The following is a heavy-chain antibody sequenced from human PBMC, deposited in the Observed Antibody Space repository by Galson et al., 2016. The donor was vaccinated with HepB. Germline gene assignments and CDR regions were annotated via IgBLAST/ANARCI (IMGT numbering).Heavy chain of an antibody. CDR2: IYSGGST. Sequence: SLRLSCAASGFTVSNNYMSWVRQAPGKGLEWVSLIYSGGSTSYADSVKGRFTISRAHFKNTLYLQMNSLRAEDTAVYFCTCGRSPGAYWGQGTLVTVSS. J-gene: IGHJ4*02. CDR1: GFTVSNNY. D-gene: IGHD3-16*02. V-gene: IGHV3-53*01. CDR3: TCGRSPGAY.